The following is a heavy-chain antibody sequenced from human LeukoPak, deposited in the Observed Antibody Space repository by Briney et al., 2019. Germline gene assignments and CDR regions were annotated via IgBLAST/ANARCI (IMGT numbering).Heavy chain of an antibody. V-gene: IGHV1-2*02. Sequence: ASVTVSYTASRYTFTDHYMHWVRQAPGPRLEGVGWINPNSGGTNYAQKFHARVTMTRDTSINTAYMEVGRLRSDGTAVYYCASIGGTSLEYWGQGTLVTVCS. CDR3: ASIGGTSLEY. D-gene: IGHD4-23*01. CDR1: RYTFTDHY. J-gene: IGHJ4*02. CDR2: INPNSGGT.